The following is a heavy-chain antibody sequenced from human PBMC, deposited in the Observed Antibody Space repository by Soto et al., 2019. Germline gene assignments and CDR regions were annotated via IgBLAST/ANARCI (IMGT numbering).Heavy chain of an antibody. V-gene: IGHV5-51*01. J-gene: IGHJ6*02. CDR2: IYPGVSDT. D-gene: IGHD1-26*01. CDR1: GYSFTSYW. CDR3: ARREIRSWYDDYGMDV. Sequence: GESLKISCKGSGYSFTSYWIGWVRQMAGKGLEWMGTIYPGVSDTRYSLSFQGQDTISAVTSISTAYPQWSSLKAWGSGMYYSARREIRSWYDDYGMDVWGQGTTVTVSS.